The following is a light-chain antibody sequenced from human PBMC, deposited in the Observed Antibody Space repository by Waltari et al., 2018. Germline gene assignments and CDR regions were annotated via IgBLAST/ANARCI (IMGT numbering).Light chain of an antibody. CDR3: CSYAANYTFGGV. CDR2: DVN. J-gene: IGLJ3*02. V-gene: IGLV2-11*01. CDR1: SRDVGGYSY. Sequence: QSALTQPRSVSGSPGQSVAIPCTGTSRDVGGYSYVSWYQHHPGKAPKLIISDVNRRPSGVPDRFSGSKSGNTASLTISGLQAEDEGDYYCCSYAANYTFGGVFGGGTKLTVL.